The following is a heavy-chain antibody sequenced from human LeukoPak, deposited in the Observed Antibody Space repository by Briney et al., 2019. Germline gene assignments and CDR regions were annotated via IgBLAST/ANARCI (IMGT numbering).Heavy chain of an antibody. D-gene: IGHD6-19*01. CDR2: IYYSGST. J-gene: IGHJ6*03. CDR3: ARAIFRAVAGTAYHYYYYMDV. V-gene: IGHV4-61*01. CDR1: GGSISSSSYY. Sequence: SETLSLTCTVSGGSISSSSYYWSWIRQPPGKGLEWIGYIYYSGSTNYNPSLKSRVTISVDTSKNQFSLKLSSVTAADTAVYYCARAIFRAVAGTAYHYYYYMDVWGKGTTVTISS.